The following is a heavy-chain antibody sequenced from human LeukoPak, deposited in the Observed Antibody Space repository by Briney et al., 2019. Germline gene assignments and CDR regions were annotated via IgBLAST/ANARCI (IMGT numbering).Heavy chain of an antibody. V-gene: IGHV1-69*13. CDR2: IIPIFGTA. Sequence: SVKVSCKASGGTFSSYAISWVRQAPGQGLEWMGGIIPIFGTANYAQKFQGRVTITAVESTSTAYMELSSLRSEDTAVYYCATDYGEHDYGGTQNDDAFHIWGQGTVVTVSS. CDR3: ATDYGEHDYGGTQNDDAFHI. D-gene: IGHD4-23*01. CDR1: GGTFSSYA. J-gene: IGHJ3*02.